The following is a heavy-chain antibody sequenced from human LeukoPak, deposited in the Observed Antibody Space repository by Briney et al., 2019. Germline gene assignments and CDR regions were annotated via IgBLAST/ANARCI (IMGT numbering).Heavy chain of an antibody. Sequence: SETLSLTCAVYGGSFSGYYWSWIRQPPGKGLEWIGEINHSGSTNYNPSLKSRVTISVDTSKNQFSLKLSSVTAADTAVYYCARAYPHYYDSSGYWLDYWDQGTLVTVSS. CDR2: INHSGST. CDR1: GGSFSGYY. V-gene: IGHV4-34*01. J-gene: IGHJ4*02. D-gene: IGHD3-22*01. CDR3: ARAYPHYYDSSGYWLDY.